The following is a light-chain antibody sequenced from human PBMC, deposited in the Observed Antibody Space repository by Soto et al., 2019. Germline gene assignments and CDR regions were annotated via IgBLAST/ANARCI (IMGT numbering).Light chain of an antibody. CDR3: QQYNSYSPCT. J-gene: IGKJ2*02. Sequence: DIQMTQSPSTLSASVGDRVTITCRASQSISSWLAWYQQKPGKAPKLLIYKASSLESGVPSRFSVSGSGTEFTLTISRLQPDDFATYYCQQYNSYSPCTFGQGTQLEIK. CDR2: KAS. V-gene: IGKV1-5*03. CDR1: QSISSW.